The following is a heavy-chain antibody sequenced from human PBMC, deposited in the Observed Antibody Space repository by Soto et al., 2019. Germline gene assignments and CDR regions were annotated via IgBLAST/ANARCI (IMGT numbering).Heavy chain of an antibody. Sequence: GESLKISCQCSGYTFSNFWIAWVRQLPGKGLEYMGIIYPGDSETRYSPSFHGKVTISADRSIGTAYLQWSSLEASDSASYFCARSSRSSPYFDYWGQGALVTVSS. J-gene: IGHJ4*02. CDR1: GYTFSNFW. CDR2: IYPGDSET. CDR3: ARSSRSSPYFDY. D-gene: IGHD6-13*01. V-gene: IGHV5-51*01.